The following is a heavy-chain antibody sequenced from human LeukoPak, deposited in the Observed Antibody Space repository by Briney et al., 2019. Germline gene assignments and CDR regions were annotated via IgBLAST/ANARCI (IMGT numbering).Heavy chain of an antibody. D-gene: IGHD5-18*01. J-gene: IGHJ4*02. CDR1: GFTLSNYA. Sequence: GGSLRLSCAASGFTLSNYAMSWVRQAPGKGLEWVSSISGSGGSTYYADSVKGRFTFSRDNSKNTLYLQMNSLRAEDTAVYFCAKLASFGYSYGYVDYWGQGTLVTV. V-gene: IGHV3-23*01. CDR3: AKLASFGYSYGYVDY. CDR2: ISGSGGST.